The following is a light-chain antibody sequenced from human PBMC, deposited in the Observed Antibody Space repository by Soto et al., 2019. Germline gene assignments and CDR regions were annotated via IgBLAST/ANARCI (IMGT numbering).Light chain of an antibody. CDR1: QSVRIN. CDR3: KQYNNWPPWT. J-gene: IGKJ1*01. V-gene: IGKV3-15*01. CDR2: AAS. Sequence: EIVMTQSPATLSVSPGDRATLSCRASQSVRINLAWYQQKPGQAPRLLIYAASMRATGIPARFSGSGAGTEFTLTISSLQSEDFAVYYCKQYNNWPPWTFGQGTKVEI.